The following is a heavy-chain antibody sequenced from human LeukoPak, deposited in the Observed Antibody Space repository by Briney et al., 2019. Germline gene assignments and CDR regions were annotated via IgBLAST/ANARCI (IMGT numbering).Heavy chain of an antibody. D-gene: IGHD6-19*01. J-gene: IGHJ3*02. CDR1: GFTFSDHY. CDR2: ISYDGSNK. Sequence: GGSLRLSCAASGFTFSDHYMDWVRQAPGKGLEWVAVISYDGSNKYYADSVKGRFTISRDNSKNTLYLQMNSLRAEDTAVYYCARGSPYSSGWYRYAFDIWGQGTMVTVSS. CDR3: ARGSPYSSGWYRYAFDI. V-gene: IGHV3-30-3*01.